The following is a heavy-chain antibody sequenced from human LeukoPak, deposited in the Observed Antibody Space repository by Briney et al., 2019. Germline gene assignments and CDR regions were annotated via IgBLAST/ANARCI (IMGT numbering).Heavy chain of an antibody. CDR1: GFTFSSYG. Sequence: PGGSLRLSCAASGFTFSSYGMHWVRQAPGKGLEWVAVISYDGSNKYYADSVKGRFTISRDNSKNTLYLQMNSLRAEDTAVYYCAKGADYYYYGGRLGQRDHGHRLL. V-gene: IGHV3-30*18. CDR2: ISYDGSNK. J-gene: IGHJ6*04. CDR3: AKGADYYYYGGR.